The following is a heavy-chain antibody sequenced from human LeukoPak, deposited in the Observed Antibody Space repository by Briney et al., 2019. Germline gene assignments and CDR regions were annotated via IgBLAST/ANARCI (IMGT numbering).Heavy chain of an antibody. CDR3: ARKYCSGGSCYVNWFDP. CDR1: GFTFSSYS. V-gene: IGHV3-30*03. Sequence: GGSLRLSCAASGFTFSSYSMNWVRQAPGKGLEWVAVISYDGSNKYYADSVKGRFTISRDNSKNTLYLQMNSLRAEDTAVYYCARKYCSGGSCYVNWFDPWGQGTLVTVSS. CDR2: ISYDGSNK. J-gene: IGHJ5*02. D-gene: IGHD2-15*01.